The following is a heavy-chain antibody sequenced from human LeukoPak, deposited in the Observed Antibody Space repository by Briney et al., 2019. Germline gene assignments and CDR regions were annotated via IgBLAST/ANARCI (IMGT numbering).Heavy chain of an antibody. D-gene: IGHD6-19*01. CDR2: ISGSGATI. V-gene: IGHV3-48*04. CDR1: GFTFSSYG. Sequence: GGSLRLSCAASGFTFSSYGINWARQAPGKGLEWVAYISGSGATIQYADSVEGRFTITRDNAKNSVNLQMNSLRADDTAVYYCARVTAVAAPWVYWGQGTQVTVSS. J-gene: IGHJ4*02. CDR3: ARVTAVAAPWVY.